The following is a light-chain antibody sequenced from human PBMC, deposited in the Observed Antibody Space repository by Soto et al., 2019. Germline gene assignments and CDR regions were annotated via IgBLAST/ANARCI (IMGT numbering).Light chain of an antibody. CDR1: QDISSW. J-gene: IGKJ1*01. Sequence: DIQMTQSPSSVSASVGDRVTITCRASQDISSWLAWYQQNPGEAPKLLIYAASTLQSGVPSRFSGXGYGTDFTLTISCLQSDDFATYYCQHYNSYSEAFRQGTKVDIK. CDR3: QHYNSYSEA. CDR2: AAS. V-gene: IGKV1D-16*01.